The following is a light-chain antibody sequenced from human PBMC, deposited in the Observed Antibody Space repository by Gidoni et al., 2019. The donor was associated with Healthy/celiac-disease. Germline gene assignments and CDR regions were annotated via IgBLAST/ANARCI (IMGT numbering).Light chain of an antibody. CDR3: QQSYSTPHS. Sequence: DIQLTQSPSSLSASVGDRVTITCRASQSISSYLNWYQQNPGKAPKLLIDGASSLQSGVPSRFSGSGSGTDFTLTISSLKTEDFATYYCQQSYSTPHSCGQGTKLEIK. J-gene: IGKJ2*03. CDR1: QSISSY. CDR2: GAS. V-gene: IGKV1-39*01.